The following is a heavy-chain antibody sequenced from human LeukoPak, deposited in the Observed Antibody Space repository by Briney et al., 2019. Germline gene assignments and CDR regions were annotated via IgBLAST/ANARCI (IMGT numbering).Heavy chain of an antibody. CDR1: GFTFYSDW. J-gene: IGHJ4*02. Sequence: GGSLRLSCAASGFTFYSDWMTWVRQAPGKGLEWVANINPDGSQKYYVDSVKGRFTISRDNAKNSLSLQMNSLRAEDTALYYCARHDCTSANCPLDYWGQGTLVAVSS. D-gene: IGHD2-2*01. V-gene: IGHV3-7*03. CDR3: ARHDCTSANCPLDY. CDR2: INPDGSQK.